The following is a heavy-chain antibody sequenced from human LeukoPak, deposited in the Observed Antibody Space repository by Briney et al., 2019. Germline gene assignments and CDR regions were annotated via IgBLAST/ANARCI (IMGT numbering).Heavy chain of an antibody. CDR3: AREGVEENYFDY. J-gene: IGHJ4*02. CDR1: GFTFSSYS. D-gene: IGHD3-3*01. Sequence: PGGSLTLSCAASGFTFSSYSMNWVRQAPGKGLEWVSSISSSSSYIYYADSVKGRFTISRDNAKNSLYLQMNSLRAEDTAVYYCAREGVEENYFDYWGQGTLVTVSS. CDR2: ISSSSSYI. V-gene: IGHV3-21*01.